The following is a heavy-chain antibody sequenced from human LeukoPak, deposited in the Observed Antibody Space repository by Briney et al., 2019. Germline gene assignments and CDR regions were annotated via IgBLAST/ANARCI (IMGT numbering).Heavy chain of an antibody. CDR1: GFTFSSYS. D-gene: IGHD6-19*01. J-gene: IGHJ4*02. Sequence: GGSLRLSCAASGFTFSSYSMNWVRQAPGKGLEWVSSISSSSSYIYYADSVKGRFTISRDNAKNSLYLQMNSLRAGDTAVYYCARDLHSGWYDYWGQGTLVTVSS. CDR2: ISSSSSYI. CDR3: ARDLHSGWYDY. V-gene: IGHV3-21*01.